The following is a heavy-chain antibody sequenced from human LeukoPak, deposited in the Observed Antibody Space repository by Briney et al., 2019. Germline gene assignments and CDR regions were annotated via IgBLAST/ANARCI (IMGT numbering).Heavy chain of an antibody. Sequence: SETLSLTCTVSGGSISSDYWQWIRQPPGKGLEWVGYIYNSGNNHYNSSLKSRVTISIDTSKNQFSLKPSSVTAGDSAVYYCARAARQGFTMIVVPFFYFDLWGRGTLVTVSS. CDR3: ARAARQGFTMIVVPFFYFDL. CDR1: GGSISSDY. CDR2: IYNSGNN. V-gene: IGHV4-59*12. D-gene: IGHD3-22*01. J-gene: IGHJ2*01.